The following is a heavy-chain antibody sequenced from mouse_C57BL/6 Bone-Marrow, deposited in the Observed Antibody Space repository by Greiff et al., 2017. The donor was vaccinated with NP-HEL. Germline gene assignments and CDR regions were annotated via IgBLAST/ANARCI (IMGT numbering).Heavy chain of an antibody. Sequence: VELQQSDAELVKPGASVKISCKVSGYTFTDHTIHWMKQRPEQGLEWIGYIYPRDGSTKYNEKFKGKATLTADKSSSTAYMQLNSLTSEDSAVYFCARSGYYGSSYWYFDVWGTGTTVTVSS. J-gene: IGHJ1*03. CDR2: IYPRDGST. D-gene: IGHD1-1*01. CDR1: GYTFTDHT. CDR3: ARSGYYGSSYWYFDV. V-gene: IGHV1-78*01.